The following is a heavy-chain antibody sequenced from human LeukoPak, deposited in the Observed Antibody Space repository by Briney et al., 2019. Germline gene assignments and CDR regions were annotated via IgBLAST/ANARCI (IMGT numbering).Heavy chain of an antibody. CDR1: GYTFTSYG. CDR2: ISAYNGNT. CDR3: ARVRRGLQYLDY. D-gene: IGHD5-24*01. V-gene: IGHV1-18*01. Sequence: PLASVTVSCKASGYTFTSYGISWVRQAPGQGLEWMGWISAYNGNTNYAQKLQGRATMTTDTSTSTAYMELRSLRSDDTAVYYCARVRRGLQYLDYWGRGTLVTVSS. J-gene: IGHJ4*02.